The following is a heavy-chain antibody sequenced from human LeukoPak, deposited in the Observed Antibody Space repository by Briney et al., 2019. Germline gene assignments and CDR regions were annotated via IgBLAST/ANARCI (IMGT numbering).Heavy chain of an antibody. CDR3: ARSMRYSSGWTFDY. J-gene: IGHJ4*02. D-gene: IGHD6-19*01. V-gene: IGHV6-1*01. CDR1: GDSVSSDSAA. Sequence: SQTLSLTCDISGDSVSSDSAAWNWIRQSPSRGLEWLGRTYYRSKWYNDYALSVKSRMTINADTSKNQFFLQVNSVTPEDTAVYYCARSMRYSSGWTFDYWGQEILVTVSS. CDR2: TYYRSKWYN.